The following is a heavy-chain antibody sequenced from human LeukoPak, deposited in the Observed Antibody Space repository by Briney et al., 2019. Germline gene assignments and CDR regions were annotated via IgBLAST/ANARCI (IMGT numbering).Heavy chain of an antibody. V-gene: IGHV4-4*09. D-gene: IGHD1-26*01. Sequence: SETLSLTCTVSGGSISSHCWSWIRQPPGKGLEWIGFIFSSGITNYAPSLKSGVTISIDTSKNQFSLMLSAVSAADTAVYYCARHRLGIRDFDYWGQGTLVTVSS. CDR1: GGSISSHC. J-gene: IGHJ4*02. CDR2: IFSSGIT. CDR3: ARHRLGIRDFDY.